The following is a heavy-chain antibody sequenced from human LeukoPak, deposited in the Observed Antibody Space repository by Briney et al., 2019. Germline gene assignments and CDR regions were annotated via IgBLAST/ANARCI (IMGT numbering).Heavy chain of an antibody. CDR3: ARHIDCSGGSCYFDY. D-gene: IGHD2-15*01. J-gene: IGHJ4*02. Sequence: SETLSLTCAVSGGSISSPNCYWDWIRQSPGKGLEWIVSIYYSGSTYYNPSLKSRVTISVDTSKNQFSLKLSSVTAADTAVYYCARHIDCSGGSCYFDYWGQGTLVTVSS. V-gene: IGHV4-39*01. CDR2: IYYSGST. CDR1: GGSISSPNCY.